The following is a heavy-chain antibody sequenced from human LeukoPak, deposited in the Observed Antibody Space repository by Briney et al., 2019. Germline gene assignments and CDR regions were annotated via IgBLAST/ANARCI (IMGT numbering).Heavy chain of an antibody. Sequence: ASVKVSCKVSGYTLTELSMHWVRQAPGKGLEWMGGFDPEDGETINAQKFQGRVTMTEDTSTDTAYMELSSLRSEDTAVYYCATDRTSSQGGYYKFDYWGQGTLVTVSS. CDR2: FDPEDGET. CDR1: GYTLTELS. D-gene: IGHD3-22*01. CDR3: ATDRTSSQGGYYKFDY. J-gene: IGHJ4*02. V-gene: IGHV1-24*01.